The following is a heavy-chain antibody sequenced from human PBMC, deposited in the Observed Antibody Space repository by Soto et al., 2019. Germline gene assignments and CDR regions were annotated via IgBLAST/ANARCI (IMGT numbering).Heavy chain of an antibody. D-gene: IGHD3-10*01. V-gene: IGHV1-3*01. CDR2: INAGNGNT. Sequence: ASVTVSGTASVYTFTCYSMHWGSQAPGQRLEVMGWINAGNGNTKYSQYFQGRVTITRDTSASTAYMELSSLRSEDTAVYYCARDHYYGSGTFNYFDYWGQGTPVTVSS. CDR1: VYTFTCYS. J-gene: IGHJ4*02. CDR3: ARDHYYGSGTFNYFDY.